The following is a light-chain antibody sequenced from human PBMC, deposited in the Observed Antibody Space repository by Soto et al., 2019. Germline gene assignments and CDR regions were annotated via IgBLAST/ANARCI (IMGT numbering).Light chain of an antibody. CDR2: VAS. V-gene: IGKV1-27*01. CDR3: QTYNSAPWT. Sequence: DIQMTQSPSSLSASVGDRVTITCRASQGISNYLAWYQQQPGKVPKLLIYVASTLQSGGPSRFSGSGSGTDFNLTISSLQPEDVATYYRQTYNSAPWTFGQGTKVEIK. CDR1: QGISNY. J-gene: IGKJ1*01.